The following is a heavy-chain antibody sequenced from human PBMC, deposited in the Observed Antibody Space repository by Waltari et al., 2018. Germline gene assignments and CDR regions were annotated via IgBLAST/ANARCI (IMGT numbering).Heavy chain of an antibody. D-gene: IGHD2-15*01. CDR3: ARGALYCSGGGCHPDY. CDR2: ISSSSTSI. Sequence: EVQLVESGGGLVKPGGSLRLSCAASGFTFSAYSMQWVRQAPGTGLEWVSSISSSSTSIYYADSVRGRFTISRDNAKNSLYLQMNSLRAEDTAVYYCARGALYCSGGGCHPDYWGQGTLVTVSS. CDR1: GFTFSAYS. V-gene: IGHV3-21*01. J-gene: IGHJ4*02.